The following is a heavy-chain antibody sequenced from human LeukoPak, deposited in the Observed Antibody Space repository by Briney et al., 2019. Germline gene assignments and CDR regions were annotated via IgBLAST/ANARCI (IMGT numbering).Heavy chain of an antibody. CDR3: ARGYFDSSGYSNPFDR. CDR2: IHSSGST. CDR1: GVSINTSY. D-gene: IGHD3-22*01. V-gene: IGHV4-4*09. Sequence: SETLSLTCIVSGVSINTSYWSWMRQPPGKGLEWIGYIHSSGSTNYNPSLKSRVTISADPAKTQFSLELTSVTAADTAVYYCARGYFDSSGYSNPFDRWGQGTLVTVSS. J-gene: IGHJ4*02.